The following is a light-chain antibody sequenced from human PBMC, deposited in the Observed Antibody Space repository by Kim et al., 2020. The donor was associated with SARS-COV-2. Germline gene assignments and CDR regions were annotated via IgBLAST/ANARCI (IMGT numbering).Light chain of an antibody. J-gene: IGKJ2*01. Sequence: DIQVTQSPSSLSASVGDRVTITCRASQNIHFYLNWYQQRPGKAPEVLISAAFTLQSGAPSRFRGSRSGTDFNITISNLQPEDFATYYCQQSYRGPYTFGPGTKLEI. CDR2: AAF. V-gene: IGKV1-39*01. CDR1: QNIHFY. CDR3: QQSYRGPYT.